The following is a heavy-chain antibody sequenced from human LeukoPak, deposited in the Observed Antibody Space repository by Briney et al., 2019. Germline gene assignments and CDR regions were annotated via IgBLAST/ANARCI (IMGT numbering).Heavy chain of an antibody. D-gene: IGHD2-21*02. Sequence: SVKVSCKAAGGSFSTYAIIWVRQAPGQGLEWMGGIIPVLGTTNSAQRFQDRLSLTADESTGTASMELTSLRPEDSAVYYCGASTVTVTYYYMAVWGKGTTITVSS. CDR1: GGSFSTYA. V-gene: IGHV1-69*13. CDR2: IIPVLGTT. J-gene: IGHJ6*03. CDR3: GASTVTVTYYYMAV.